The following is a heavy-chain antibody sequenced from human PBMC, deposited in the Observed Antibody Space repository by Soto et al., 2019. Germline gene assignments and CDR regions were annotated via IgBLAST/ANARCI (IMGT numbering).Heavy chain of an antibody. V-gene: IGHV3-23*01. CDR2: ISGSGIST. D-gene: IGHD4-4*01. CDR1: GFTFSTYP. Sequence: QPGGSLRLSCEASGFTFSTYPMNWVRQAPGKGLEWVSGISGSGISTFYADSVKGRFSISRDNSKNMVFLQMNSLRAEDTAVYYCAKCPVITASYYYYGMDVWGQGTTVTVSS. CDR3: AKCPVITASYYYYGMDV. J-gene: IGHJ6*02.